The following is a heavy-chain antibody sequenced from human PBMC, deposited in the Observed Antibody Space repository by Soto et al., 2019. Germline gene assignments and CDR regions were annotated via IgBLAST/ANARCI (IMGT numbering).Heavy chain of an antibody. CDR2: IGWDGGTT. Sequence: EVQLVESGGGVARPGGSLRLSCAASGFTFEDHGMRWVRQAPGKGLEWLSDIGWDGGTTVYADSLQGRFTVSRNNAKSSLYLQMNSLKPGDTAFYHCARRSGDQQVCDFWGQGTLVTVSS. D-gene: IGHD3-10*01. V-gene: IGHV3-20*01. CDR1: GFTFEDHG. CDR3: ARRSGDQQVCDF. J-gene: IGHJ4*02.